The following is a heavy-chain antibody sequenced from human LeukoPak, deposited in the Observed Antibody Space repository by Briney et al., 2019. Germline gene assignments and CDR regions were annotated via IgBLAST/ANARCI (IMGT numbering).Heavy chain of an antibody. CDR3: ARDGNTVTTASYFDY. D-gene: IGHD4-17*01. J-gene: IGHJ4*02. CDR2: INPNSGGT. V-gene: IGHV1-2*02. Sequence: GASVKVSCMASGYAFTGYYMHWVRQAPGQGLEWMGWINPNSGGTNFAQIFQGRVTMTRDTSITTVYMELSRLTSDDTAVYYCARDGNTVTTASYFDYWGQGTLVTVSS. CDR1: GYAFTGYY.